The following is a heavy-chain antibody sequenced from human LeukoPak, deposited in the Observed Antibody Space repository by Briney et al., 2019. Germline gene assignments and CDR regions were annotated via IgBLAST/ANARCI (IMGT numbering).Heavy chain of an antibody. Sequence: GGSLTLSCAASGFTVSTKYMSWVRQAPGKGLEWVSIIYSGESTYYAEPVKGRFIVSRDNSKNTLYLQMNSLRVDDTAVYSCARVGDHYHWYFDLWGRGTLVTVSS. CDR1: GFTVSTKY. J-gene: IGHJ2*01. D-gene: IGHD3-10*01. CDR2: IYSGEST. V-gene: IGHV3-53*01. CDR3: ARVGDHYHWYFDL.